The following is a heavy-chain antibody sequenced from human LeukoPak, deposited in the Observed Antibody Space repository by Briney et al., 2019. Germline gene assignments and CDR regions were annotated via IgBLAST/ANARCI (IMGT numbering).Heavy chain of an antibody. D-gene: IGHD4-17*01. CDR3: ARGYGTNYYYGMDV. Sequence: PGGSLRLSCAASGFTFSSYGMHWVRQAPGKGLEWVAVIWYDGSNKYYADSVKGRFTISRDNSKNTMYLHMNSLRAQDTAVYYCARGYGTNYYYGMDVWGQGTTVTVSS. CDR1: GFTFSSYG. V-gene: IGHV3-33*01. J-gene: IGHJ6*02. CDR2: IWYDGSNK.